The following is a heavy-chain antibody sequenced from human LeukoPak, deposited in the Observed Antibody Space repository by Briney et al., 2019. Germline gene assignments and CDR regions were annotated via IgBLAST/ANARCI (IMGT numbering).Heavy chain of an antibody. Sequence: SVKVSCKASGYTFINYGITWVRQAPGQGLEWMGWSSPYNGKTNYAQKLQGRVTMTTDTSTNTAYMELRSLRSDDTAVYYCARGGIDIVSVPVSNWFDPWGQGTMVTVSS. J-gene: IGHJ3*01. D-gene: IGHD2/OR15-2a*01. V-gene: IGHV1-18*01. CDR2: SSPYNGKT. CDR1: GYTFINYG. CDR3: ARGGIDIVSVPVSNWFDP.